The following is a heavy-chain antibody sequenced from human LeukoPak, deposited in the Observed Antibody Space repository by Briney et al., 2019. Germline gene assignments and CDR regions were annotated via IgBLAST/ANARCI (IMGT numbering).Heavy chain of an antibody. J-gene: IGHJ3*02. CDR1: GFTFSSYW. Sequence: GGSLRLSCAASGFTFSSYWMHWVRQAPGKGLVWVSRINSDGSSTSYADSVKGRFTISRDNAKNTLYLQMNSLRDEDTAVYYCARVKVGATVPAFDIWGQGTMVTVSS. CDR3: ARVKVGATVPAFDI. V-gene: IGHV3-74*01. D-gene: IGHD1-26*01. CDR2: INSDGSST.